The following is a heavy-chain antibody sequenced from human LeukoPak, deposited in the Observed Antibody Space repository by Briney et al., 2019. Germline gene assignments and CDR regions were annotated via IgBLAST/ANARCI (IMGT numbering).Heavy chain of an antibody. Sequence: PGGSLRLSCATSGFTFSSYWMSWVRQAPGKGLEWVANIEEDGSEKYYVDSVKGRFTISRDNAKSSLYLQMNSLRAEDTAVYYCATGLFHFDYWGQGTLVTV. D-gene: IGHD2-21*01. J-gene: IGHJ4*02. V-gene: IGHV3-7*01. CDR3: ATGLFHFDY. CDR2: IEEDGSEK. CDR1: GFTFSSYW.